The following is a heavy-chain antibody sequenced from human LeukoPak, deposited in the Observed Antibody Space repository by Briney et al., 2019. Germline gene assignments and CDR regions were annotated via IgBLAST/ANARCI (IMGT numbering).Heavy chain of an antibody. Sequence: GESLKISCKGSGYRFTDYWIGWVRQMPGKGLEWMGIIYPGDSDTRYSPSFQGQVTISADKSITTAYLQWSSLKASDTAMYYCARLGRIAAAGTGDYWGQATLVTVSS. D-gene: IGHD6-13*01. CDR3: ARLGRIAAAGTGDY. CDR2: IYPGDSDT. J-gene: IGHJ4*02. CDR1: GYRFTDYW. V-gene: IGHV5-51*01.